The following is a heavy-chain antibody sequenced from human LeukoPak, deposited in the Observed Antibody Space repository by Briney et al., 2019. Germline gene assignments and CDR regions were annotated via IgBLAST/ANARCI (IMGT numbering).Heavy chain of an antibody. CDR2: ISIDGNTI. D-gene: IGHD1/OR15-1a*01. J-gene: IGHJ4*02. Sequence: PGGSLRLSCAASGFTFSSYSMNWVRQAPGKGLEWVSYISIDGNTIYYADSVKGRFTISRDNAKNSLYLQMSSLRAEDTAVYYCARAGRGSWYGEQPLFDYWGQGTLVTVSS. CDR3: ARAGRGSWYGEQPLFDY. CDR1: GFTFSSYS. V-gene: IGHV3-48*04.